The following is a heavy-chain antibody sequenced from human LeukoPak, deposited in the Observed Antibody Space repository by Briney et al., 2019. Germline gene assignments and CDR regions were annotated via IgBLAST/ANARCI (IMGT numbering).Heavy chain of an antibody. Sequence: PGGSLRLSCAASGFTVSSNYMSWVRQAPGKGLEWVSGIYSGGSTYYADSVKGRFTISRDNSKNTLYLQMNSLRAEDTAVYYCAIETPLPYYYDSSGYYYRDYWGQGTLVTVSS. CDR1: GFTVSSNY. CDR2: IYSGGST. V-gene: IGHV3-66*01. CDR3: AIETPLPYYYDSSGYYYRDY. D-gene: IGHD3-22*01. J-gene: IGHJ4*02.